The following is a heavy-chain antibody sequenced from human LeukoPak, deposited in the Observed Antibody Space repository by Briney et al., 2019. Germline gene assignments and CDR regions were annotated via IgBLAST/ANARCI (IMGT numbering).Heavy chain of an antibody. CDR1: GFTFSSEA. J-gene: IGHJ3*02. V-gene: IGHV3-30-3*01. Sequence: GGSLRLSCEASGFTFSSEAFHWVRQAPGKGLEWVAFLSSDGNSKYYADSVKGRFTISRDNSKNTLYLQMNSLRVEDTALYYCASPDNVGSSHGFDMWGQGTLVTVSS. CDR2: LSSDGNSK. D-gene: IGHD6-6*01. CDR3: ASPDNVGSSHGFDM.